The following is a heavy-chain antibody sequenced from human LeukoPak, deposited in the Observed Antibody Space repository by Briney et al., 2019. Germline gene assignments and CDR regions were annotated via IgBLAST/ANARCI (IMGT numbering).Heavy chain of an antibody. V-gene: IGHV4-38-2*01. D-gene: IGHD3-9*01. CDR3: ARRGDILTDYAFDY. CDR1: GGSISSNFY. J-gene: IGHJ4*02. Sequence: SETLSLTCAVSGGSISSNFYWGWVRQSPGIGLQWIATMYPPLYHGGTTSYNPSLKSRVTISVDTSKNQFSLRLSSVTAADTAVYYCARRGDILTDYAFDYWGQGTLVTVSS. CDR2: MYPPLYHGGTT.